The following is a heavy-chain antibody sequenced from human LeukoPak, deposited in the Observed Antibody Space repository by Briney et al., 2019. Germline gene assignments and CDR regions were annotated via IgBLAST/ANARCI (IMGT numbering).Heavy chain of an antibody. V-gene: IGHV4-59*01. CDR3: ARSSYCSGGSCYSLTGVGY. J-gene: IGHJ4*02. D-gene: IGHD2-15*01. CDR1: GGSISSYY. Sequence: SSETLSLTCTVSGGSISSYYWSWIRQPPGKGLEWIGYVYYSGSTNYNPSLKSRVTISVDTSKNQFSLRLSSVTAADTAVYYCARSSYCSGGSCYSLTGVGYWGQGTLVTVS. CDR2: VYYSGST.